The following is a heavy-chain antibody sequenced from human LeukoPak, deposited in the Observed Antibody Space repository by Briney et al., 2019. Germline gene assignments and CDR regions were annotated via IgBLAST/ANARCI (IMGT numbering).Heavy chain of an antibody. Sequence: SETLSLTCTVSGYSISSGYYWGWIRQPPGKGLEWIGSIYHSGSTYYNPSLKSRVTISVDTSKNQFSLKLSSVTAADTAVYYCARGGGRIDSSGYGYFDYWGQGTLVTVSS. J-gene: IGHJ4*02. CDR3: ARGGGRIDSSGYGYFDY. D-gene: IGHD3-22*01. V-gene: IGHV4-38-2*02. CDR2: IYHSGST. CDR1: GYSISSGYY.